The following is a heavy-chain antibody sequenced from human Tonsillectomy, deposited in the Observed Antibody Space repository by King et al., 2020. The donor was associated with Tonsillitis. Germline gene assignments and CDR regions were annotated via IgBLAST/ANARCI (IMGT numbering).Heavy chain of an antibody. J-gene: IGHJ4*02. CDR1: GGTFSIYA. Sequence: QLVQSGTEVKKPGSSVKVSCKASGGTFSIYAISWIRQAPGQGLEWMGGIIPSFRTANYALKFQGRVTITADESTSTANMELSSLRSEDTAVYFCARADAGYDFFPLDYWGQGTLVTVSS. CDR3: ARADAGYDFFPLDY. CDR2: IIPSFRTA. V-gene: IGHV1-69*01. D-gene: IGHD5-12*01.